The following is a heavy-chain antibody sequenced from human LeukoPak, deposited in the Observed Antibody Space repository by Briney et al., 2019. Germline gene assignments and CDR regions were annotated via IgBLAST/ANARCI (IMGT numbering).Heavy chain of an antibody. V-gene: IGHV4-59*12. Sequence: SETLSLTCSVSGGSIRNYYWSWIRQPPGKGLEWIGFIFHSGNSNYNPSLKSRVTISIDTSKNQFSLKLSSVTAADAAVYSCARDRRIAARPWEFDPWGQGTLVTVSS. D-gene: IGHD6-6*01. CDR3: ARDRRIAARPWEFDP. J-gene: IGHJ5*02. CDR1: GGSIRNYY. CDR2: IFHSGNS.